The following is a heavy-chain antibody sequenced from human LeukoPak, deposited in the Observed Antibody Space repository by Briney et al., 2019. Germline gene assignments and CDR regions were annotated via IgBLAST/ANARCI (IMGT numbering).Heavy chain of an antibody. CDR3: AKPRFGLLGYFDY. Sequence: GGSLRLSCAASGSTFSSYGMHWVRQAPGKGLEWVAFIRYDGSNKYYADSVKGRFTISRDNSKNTLYLQMNSLRAEDTAVYYCAKPRFGLLGYFDYWGQGTLVTVSS. CDR1: GSTFSSYG. V-gene: IGHV3-30*02. J-gene: IGHJ4*02. CDR2: IRYDGSNK. D-gene: IGHD3-16*01.